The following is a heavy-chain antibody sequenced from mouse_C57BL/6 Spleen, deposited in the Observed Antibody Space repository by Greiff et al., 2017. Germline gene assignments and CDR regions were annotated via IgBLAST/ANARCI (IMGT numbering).Heavy chain of an antibody. J-gene: IGHJ2*01. Sequence: VQLQQPGAELVRPGSSVKLSCKASGYTFTSYWMHWVKQRPIQGLEWIGNIDPSDSETHYNQKFKDKATLTVDKSSSTAYMQLSSLTSEDSAVYYCARYSAVVAPGGYYFDYWGKGTTLTVSS. CDR3: ARYSAVVAPGGYYFDY. V-gene: IGHV1-52*01. CDR1: GYTFTSYW. CDR2: IDPSDSET. D-gene: IGHD1-1*01.